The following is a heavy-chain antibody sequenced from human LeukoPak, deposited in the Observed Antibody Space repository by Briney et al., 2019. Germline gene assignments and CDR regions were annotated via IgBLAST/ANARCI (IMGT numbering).Heavy chain of an antibody. CDR1: GGSISSSNW. D-gene: IGHD1-7*01. J-gene: IGHJ6*03. CDR2: VYHSGST. V-gene: IGHV4-4*02. Sequence: SGTLSLTCAVSGGSISSSNWWSWVRQPPGKGLEWIGEVYHSGSTNYNPSLKSRVTISVDKSKNQFSLKLSSVTAADTAVYYCAKRRGLELLYYYYMDVWGKGTTVNVSS. CDR3: AKRRGLELLYYYYMDV.